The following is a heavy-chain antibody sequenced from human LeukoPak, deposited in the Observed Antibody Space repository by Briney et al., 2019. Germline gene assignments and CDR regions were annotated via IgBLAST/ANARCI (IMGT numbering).Heavy chain of an antibody. CDR3: ASHIAVAGPFDY. V-gene: IGHV3-30-3*02. CDR1: GLIFSEYA. Sequence: GGSLRLSCAASGLIFSEYAMHWVRQAPGKGLEWVAVISYDGSNKYYADSVKGRFTISRDNSKNTLYLQMNSLRAEDTAVYYCASHIAVAGPFDYWGQGTLVTVSS. D-gene: IGHD6-19*01. J-gene: IGHJ4*02. CDR2: ISYDGSNK.